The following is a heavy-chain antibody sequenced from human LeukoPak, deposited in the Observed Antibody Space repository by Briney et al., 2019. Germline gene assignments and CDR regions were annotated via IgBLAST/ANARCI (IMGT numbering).Heavy chain of an antibody. CDR1: GFTLGDYA. J-gene: IGHJ4*02. V-gene: IGHV3-49*03. D-gene: IGHD6-19*01. Sequence: GGSLRLSCTASGFTLGDYAMSWFRQAPGKGLEWVGFIRSKAYGGTTEYAASVKGRFTISRDDSKSIAYLQMNSLKTEDTAVYYCTRVGIAVAGTWFDYWGQGTLVTVSS. CDR3: TRVGIAVAGTWFDY. CDR2: IRSKAYGGTT.